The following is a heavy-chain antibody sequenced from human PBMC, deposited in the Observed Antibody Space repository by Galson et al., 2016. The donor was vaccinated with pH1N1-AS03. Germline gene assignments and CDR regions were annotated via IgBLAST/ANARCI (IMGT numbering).Heavy chain of an antibody. CDR2: ISPYNGRT. CDR3: ARAFCSGGSCYDYFYYAVDV. V-gene: IGHV1-18*01. Sequence: SGYTFTSYGIGWVRQAPGQGLEWMGWISPYNGRTEYAQKLQGRVTMTTDTSTSTAYMELRSLISDDTAMYYCARAFCSGGSCYDYFYYAVDVWGQGTTVTVSS. J-gene: IGHJ6*02. D-gene: IGHD2-15*01. CDR1: GYTFTSYG.